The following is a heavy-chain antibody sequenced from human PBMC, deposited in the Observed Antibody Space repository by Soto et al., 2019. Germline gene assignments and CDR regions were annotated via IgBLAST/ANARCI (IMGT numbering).Heavy chain of an antibody. J-gene: IGHJ4*02. D-gene: IGHD6-25*01. CDR1: GGSISSYY. Sequence: PSETLSLTCTVSGGSISSYYWSWIRQPPGKGLEWIGYIYYSGSTNYNPSLKSRVTISVDTSKNQFSLKLSSVTAADTAVYYCARLYGFSGFDYWGQGTLVPSPQ. V-gene: IGHV4-59*08. CDR3: ARLYGFSGFDY. CDR2: IYYSGST.